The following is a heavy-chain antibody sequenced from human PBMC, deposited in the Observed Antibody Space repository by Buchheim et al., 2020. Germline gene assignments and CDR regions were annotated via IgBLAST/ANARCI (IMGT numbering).Heavy chain of an antibody. V-gene: IGHV4-39*01. CDR3: ARHIMSWDIVVVVAVNWFDP. CDR1: GGSISSSSYY. J-gene: IGHJ5*02. D-gene: IGHD2-15*01. Sequence: QLQLQESGPGLVKPSETLSLTCTVSGGSISSSSYYWGWIRQPPGKGLEWIGSIYYSGSTYYNPSLKSRVTISVDTSKNQFSLKLSSVTAADTAVYYCARHIMSWDIVVVVAVNWFDPWGQGTL. CDR2: IYYSGST.